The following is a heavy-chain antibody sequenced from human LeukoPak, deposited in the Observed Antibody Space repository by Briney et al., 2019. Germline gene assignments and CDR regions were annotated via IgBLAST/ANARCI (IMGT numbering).Heavy chain of an antibody. D-gene: IGHD1-26*01. CDR3: ARWDGGSYYDFDY. J-gene: IGHJ4*02. V-gene: IGHV4-39*01. Sequence: SETLSLTCTVSGGSISTPIYHWGWIRQPPGKGLEWIGSIYYSGSTYYNPSLKSRVTISVDTSKNQFSLKLNSVTAADTAVYYCARWDGGSYYDFDYWGQGTLVTVSS. CDR1: GGSISTPIYH. CDR2: IYYSGST.